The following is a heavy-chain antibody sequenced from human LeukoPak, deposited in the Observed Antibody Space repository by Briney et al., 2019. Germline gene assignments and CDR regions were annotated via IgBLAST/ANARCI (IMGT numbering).Heavy chain of an antibody. Sequence: GASVKVSCKVSGYTLTELSMHWVRQAPGKGLEWMGGFDPEDGETIYAQKFQGRVTMTEDTSTDTAYMELSSLRSEDTAVYYCARSPKAIAAANDYYYYYMDVWGKGTTVTVSS. D-gene: IGHD6-13*01. CDR1: GYTLTELS. J-gene: IGHJ6*03. V-gene: IGHV1-24*01. CDR2: FDPEDGET. CDR3: ARSPKAIAAANDYYYYYMDV.